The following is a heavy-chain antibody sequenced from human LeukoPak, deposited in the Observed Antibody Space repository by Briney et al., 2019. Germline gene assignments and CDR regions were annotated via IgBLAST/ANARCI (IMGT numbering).Heavy chain of an antibody. J-gene: IGHJ5*02. CDR3: ARQRGANWFDP. D-gene: IGHD5-24*01. V-gene: IGHV5-10-1*01. CDR1: GYTFTTYW. Sequence: ESLKISCKGSGYTFTTYWINWVRQMPGKGLEWMGRIDPSDSYTKYSASFEGHVTISADDTISTAYLQWSSLKAADTAVYYCARQRGANWFDPWGQGTLVTVSS. CDR2: IDPSDSYT.